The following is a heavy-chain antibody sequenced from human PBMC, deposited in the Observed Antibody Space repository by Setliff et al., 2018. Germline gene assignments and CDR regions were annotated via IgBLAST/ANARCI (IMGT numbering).Heavy chain of an antibody. J-gene: IGHJ4*02. CDR1: GYPISSGYN. Sequence: SLTCAVSGYPISSGYNWGWIRQPPGEGLEWIASIYYRGSTSYNSSLKSRVSISVDTSKNQFSLNLNSVTAADTAVYYCATLTGDRGVDYWGQGRLVTVSS. CDR3: ATLTGDRGVDY. D-gene: IGHD7-27*01. CDR2: IYYRGST. V-gene: IGHV4-38-2*01.